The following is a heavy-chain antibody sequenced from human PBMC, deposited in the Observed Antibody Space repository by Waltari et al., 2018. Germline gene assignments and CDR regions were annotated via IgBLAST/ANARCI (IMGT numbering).Heavy chain of an antibody. CDR3: MRQVLGYCTSAACRRLES. CDR1: FYAINSGFY. CDR2: IYHDDSI. D-gene: IGHD2-2*03. V-gene: IGHV4-38-2*01. J-gene: IGHJ4*02. Sequence: QVQLQESGPRVVKPSETLSLTCDASFYAINSGFYWGWIRQPPGTGLEWVSTIYHDDSIFRNPSLESRVTTSMNTSKNQFSLNLKSVTAADTAVYYCMRQVLGYCTSAACRRLESWSQGTLVTVSS.